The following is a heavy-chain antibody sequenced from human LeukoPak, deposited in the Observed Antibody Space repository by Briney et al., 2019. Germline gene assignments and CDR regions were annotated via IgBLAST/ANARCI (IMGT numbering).Heavy chain of an antibody. CDR2: ISGSGGST. Sequence: PGGSLRLSCAASGFTFSGYAMSWVRQAPGKGLEWVSAISGSGGSTYYADSVKGRFTISRDNPKNTLYLQMSSLRAEDTAVYYCARGSGSYYGYWGQGTLVTVSS. CDR1: GFTFSGYA. J-gene: IGHJ4*02. D-gene: IGHD3-10*01. V-gene: IGHV3-23*01. CDR3: ARGSGSYYGY.